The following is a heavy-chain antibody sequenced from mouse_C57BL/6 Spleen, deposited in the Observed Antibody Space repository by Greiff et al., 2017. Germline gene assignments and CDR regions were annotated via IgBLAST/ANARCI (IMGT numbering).Heavy chain of an antibody. Sequence: VQLQQSGPELVKPGASVKISCTASGYSFTGYYMNWVNQSPEKSLGWIGEINPSTGGTNYNQKVKVKVTLTVDKSTSTDYMQLKRRTSEDSAVYYCARGGYDGYYLDYWGQGTTLTVSS. V-gene: IGHV1-42*01. CDR2: INPSTGGT. CDR1: GYSFTGYY. D-gene: IGHD2-3*01. CDR3: ARGGYDGYYLDY. J-gene: IGHJ2*01.